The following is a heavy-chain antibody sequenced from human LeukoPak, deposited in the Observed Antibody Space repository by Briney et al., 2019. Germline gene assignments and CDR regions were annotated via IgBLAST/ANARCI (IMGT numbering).Heavy chain of an antibody. CDR2: INPNGGGT. D-gene: IGHD6-19*01. Sequence: GASVKVSCKASGYTFTGYYMHWVRQAPGQGLEWMGWINPNGGGTNYAQKFQGRATMTRDTSITTAYMELSRLRSDDTAVYYCARGELLQGVAVTGTGGLDIWGQGTMVTVSS. J-gene: IGHJ3*02. CDR3: ARGELLQGVAVTGTGGLDI. V-gene: IGHV1-2*02. CDR1: GYTFTGYY.